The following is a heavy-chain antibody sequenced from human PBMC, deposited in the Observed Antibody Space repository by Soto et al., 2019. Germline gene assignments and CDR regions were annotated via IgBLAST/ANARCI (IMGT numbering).Heavy chain of an antibody. CDR2: ISAYNGNT. CDR1: GYTFTSYG. Sequence: ASVKVSCKASGYTFTSYGISWVRQAPGQGLEWVGWISAYNGNTNYAQKLQGRVTMTTDTSTSTAYMELRSLRSDDTAVYYCARVGAAAGTGVNWFDPWGQGTLVTVSS. CDR3: ARVGAAAGTGVNWFDP. D-gene: IGHD6-13*01. V-gene: IGHV1-18*01. J-gene: IGHJ5*02.